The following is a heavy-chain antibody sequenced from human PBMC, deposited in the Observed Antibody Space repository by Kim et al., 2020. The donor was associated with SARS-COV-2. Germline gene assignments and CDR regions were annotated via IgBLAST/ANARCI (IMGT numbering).Heavy chain of an antibody. CDR3: ARDRDMDRKWELLGYYYGMDV. D-gene: IGHD1-26*01. Sequence: GGSLRLSCAASGFTFSSYAMHWVRQAPGKGLEWVAVISYDGSNKYYADSVKGRFTISRDNSKNTLYLQMNSLRAEDTAVYYCARDRDMDRKWELLGYYYGMDVWGQGTTVTVSS. CDR2: ISYDGSNK. CDR1: GFTFSSYA. V-gene: IGHV3-30-3*01. J-gene: IGHJ6*02.